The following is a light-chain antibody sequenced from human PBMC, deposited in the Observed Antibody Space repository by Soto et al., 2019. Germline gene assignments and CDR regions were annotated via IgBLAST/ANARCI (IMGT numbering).Light chain of an antibody. J-gene: IGLJ1*01. CDR1: SSDVGAYNY. CDR3: SSYTSSSTPYV. V-gene: IGLV2-14*01. CDR2: EVS. Sequence: ALTQPVSVSGSPGQSITISCTGSSSDVGAYNYVSWYQQHPGKAPKLMIYEVSNRPSGVSNRFSGSKSGNTASLTISGLQAEDEADYYCSSYTSSSTPYVFGTGTKVTVL.